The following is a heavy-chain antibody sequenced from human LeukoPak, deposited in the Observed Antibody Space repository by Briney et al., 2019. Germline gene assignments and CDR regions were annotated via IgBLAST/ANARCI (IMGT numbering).Heavy chain of an antibody. J-gene: IGHJ5*02. Sequence: GGSLRLSCAASGFTFSSYAMSWVRQAPGKGLEWVSAISGSGGSTYYADSVKGRFTISRDNSKNTLYLQMNSLRAEDTAVYYCAKDTDSSGYPNWFDPWGQGTLATVSS. CDR3: AKDTDSSGYPNWFDP. V-gene: IGHV3-23*01. CDR1: GFTFSSYA. D-gene: IGHD3-22*01. CDR2: ISGSGGST.